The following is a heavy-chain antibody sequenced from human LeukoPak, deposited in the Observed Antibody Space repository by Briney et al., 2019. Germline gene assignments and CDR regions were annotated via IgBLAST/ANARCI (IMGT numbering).Heavy chain of an antibody. D-gene: IGHD4-17*01. Sequence: GGSLRLSCAASGFTFSTYWMHWVRQAPGQGLVWVSRINGDGTSTKYADSVKGRFTISRDNARHTLYLQMNSLRAEDTAVYYCARASTTVPNLLDYWGQGTLVTVSS. CDR1: GFTFSTYW. CDR3: ARASTTVPNLLDY. V-gene: IGHV3-74*03. J-gene: IGHJ4*02. CDR2: INGDGTST.